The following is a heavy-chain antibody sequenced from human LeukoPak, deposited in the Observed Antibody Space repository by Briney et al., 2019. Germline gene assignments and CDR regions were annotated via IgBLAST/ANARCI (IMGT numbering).Heavy chain of an antibody. J-gene: IGHJ6*02. V-gene: IGHV4-59*08. D-gene: IGHD3-10*01. CDR1: GGSISSYY. Sequence: SETLSLTCTASGGSISSYYWSWIRQPPGKGLEWLGYIYYSGTTNYNPSLKSRVTISVDTSKNQFSLKLSSVTAADTAVYYCARHQLPDYYYYGMDVWGQGTTVTVSS. CDR3: ARHQLPDYYYYGMDV. CDR2: IYYSGTT.